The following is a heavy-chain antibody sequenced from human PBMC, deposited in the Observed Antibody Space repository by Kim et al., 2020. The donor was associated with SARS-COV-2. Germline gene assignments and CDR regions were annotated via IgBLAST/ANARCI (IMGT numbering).Heavy chain of an antibody. Sequence: SETLSLTFTVSGGSISRYYLSWIRQPPGKGLEWIGYIYYSGSTNYTPSLKRRVTISVDTSKNQFSLKLSSVTAADTAVYYCAAEGIAAGYWGQGTLVTVSS. J-gene: IGHJ4*02. CDR1: GGSISRYY. D-gene: IGHD2-15*01. CDR3: AAEGIAAGY. CDR2: IYYSGST. V-gene: IGHV4-59*08.